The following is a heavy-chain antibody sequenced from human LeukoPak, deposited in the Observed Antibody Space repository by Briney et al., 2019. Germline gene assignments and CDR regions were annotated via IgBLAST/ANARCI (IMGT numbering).Heavy chain of an antibody. CDR1: GGSISSRSYY. J-gene: IGHJ4*02. D-gene: IGHD4-17*01. CDR2: IYYSGST. CDR3: ARHPYGDYVPYELLYFDY. Sequence: PSETLSLTCSVSGGSISSRSYYWGWIRQPPGKGLEWIGSIYYSGSTYYNPSLKSRVTISVDTSKNQFSLKLSSVTAADTAVYYCARHPYGDYVPYELLYFDYWGQGTLVTVSS. V-gene: IGHV4-39*01.